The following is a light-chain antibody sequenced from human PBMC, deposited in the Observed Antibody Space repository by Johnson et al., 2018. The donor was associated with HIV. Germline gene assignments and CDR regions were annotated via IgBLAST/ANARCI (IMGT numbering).Light chain of an antibody. CDR3: GTWNSSLSGGPYV. CDR1: SSDMGNYA. V-gene: IGLV1-51*02. J-gene: IGLJ1*01. CDR2: ENN. Sequence: QSVLTQPPSVSAAPGQKVTISCSGSSSDMGNYAVSWYQQLPGTAPKLLIYENNTRPSGIPDRFSGSKSGTSATLGITGLQTGDEADYYCGTWNSSLSGGPYVFGTGTKVTAL.